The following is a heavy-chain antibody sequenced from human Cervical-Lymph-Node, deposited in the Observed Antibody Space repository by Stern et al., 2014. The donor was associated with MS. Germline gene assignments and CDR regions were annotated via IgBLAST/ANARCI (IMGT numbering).Heavy chain of an antibody. D-gene: IGHD2-15*01. J-gene: IGHJ5*02. V-gene: IGHV4-59*01. CDR3: ARGCSGGSCLLDP. CDR1: GGSISSYY. CDR2: IYYSGST. Sequence: QVQLQESGPGLVKPSETLSLTCTVSGGSISSYYWSWIRQPPGQGLEWLGYIYYSGSTNYSPSLKSRVTISVDTSKNQFSLKLRSVTAADTAVYYCARGCSGGSCLLDPWGQGTLVTVSS.